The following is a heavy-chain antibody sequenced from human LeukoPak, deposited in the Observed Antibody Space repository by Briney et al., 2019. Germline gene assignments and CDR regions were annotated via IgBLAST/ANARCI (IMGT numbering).Heavy chain of an antibody. CDR1: GFTFTSYA. J-gene: IGHJ4*02. V-gene: IGHV3-23*01. Sequence: GGSLRLSCAASGFTFTSYAMSWVRQAPGKGLEWVSAISGSGGSTCYADSVKGRFTISRDNSKNTLYLQMNSLRAEDTAVYYCAKSVSNRPQYYFDYWGQGTLVTVSS. CDR3: AKSVSNRPQYYFDY. CDR2: ISGSGGST. D-gene: IGHD1-14*01.